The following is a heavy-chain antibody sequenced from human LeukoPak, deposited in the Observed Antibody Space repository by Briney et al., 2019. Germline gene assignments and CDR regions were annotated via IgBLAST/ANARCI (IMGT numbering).Heavy chain of an antibody. CDR3: AKDPRQWLVLEFNDY. Sequence: GGSLRLSCAASGFTFSSYAMSWVRQAPGKGLEWVSAISGSGGSSYYADSVKGRFTISRDNSKNTLYLQMNSLRAEDTAVYYCAKDPRQWLVLEFNDYWGQGTLVTVSS. CDR1: GFTFSSYA. J-gene: IGHJ4*02. D-gene: IGHD6-19*01. CDR2: ISGSGGSS. V-gene: IGHV3-23*01.